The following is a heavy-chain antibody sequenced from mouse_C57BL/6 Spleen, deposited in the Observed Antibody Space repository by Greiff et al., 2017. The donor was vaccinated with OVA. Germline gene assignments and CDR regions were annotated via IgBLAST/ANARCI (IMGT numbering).Heavy chain of an antibody. J-gene: IGHJ2*01. CDR3: ASGGFITTVYYFDY. CDR2: IDPSDSYT. D-gene: IGHD1-1*01. V-gene: IGHV1-69*01. Sequence: QVQLQQPGAELVMPGASVTLSCKASGYTFTSYWMHWVKQRPGQGLEWIGEIDPSDSYTNYNQKFKGKSTLTVDKSSSTDYMQLSSLTSEDSAVYYCASGGFITTVYYFDYWGQGTTLTVSS. CDR1: GYTFTSYW.